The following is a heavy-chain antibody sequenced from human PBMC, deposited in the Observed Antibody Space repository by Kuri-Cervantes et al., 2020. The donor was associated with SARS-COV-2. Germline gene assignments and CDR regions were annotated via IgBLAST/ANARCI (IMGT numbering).Heavy chain of an antibody. CDR3: ARQGVVVPAAIGDAFDI. CDR2: IHTGGST. Sequence: LRLSCSVSGDSISSGSYYWSWIRQPAGKGLEWIGYIHTGGSTNYNPSLKSRVTISVDTSKNQFSLKLSSVTAADTAVYYCARQGVVVPAAIGDAFDIWGQGTMVTVSS. D-gene: IGHD2-2*02. V-gene: IGHV4-61*09. CDR1: GDSISSGSYY. J-gene: IGHJ3*02.